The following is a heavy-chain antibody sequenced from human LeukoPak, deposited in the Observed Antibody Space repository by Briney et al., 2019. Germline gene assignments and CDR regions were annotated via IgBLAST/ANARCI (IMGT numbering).Heavy chain of an antibody. J-gene: IGHJ6*02. Sequence: SVKVSCKASGGTFSSYAISWVRQAPGQGLEWMGGIIPIFGTANYAQKFQGGVTVTADESTSTAYMELSSLRSEDTAVYYCARVLRFLEWLSPYYYYGMDVWGQGTTVTVSS. D-gene: IGHD3-3*01. CDR2: IIPIFGTA. CDR3: ARVLRFLEWLSPYYYYGMDV. CDR1: GGTFSSYA. V-gene: IGHV1-69*13.